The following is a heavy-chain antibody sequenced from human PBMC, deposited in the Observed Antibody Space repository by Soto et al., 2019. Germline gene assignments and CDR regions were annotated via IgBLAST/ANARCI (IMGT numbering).Heavy chain of an antibody. J-gene: IGHJ6*02. Sequence: QITLKESGPTLVKPTQTLTLTCTFSGFSLSTSGVGVGWIRQPPGKALEWLALIYWDDDKRYSPSLKSRLTIXKAXSKNQVVLTMTNMDPVDTATYYCAHRRGAMNGMDVWGQGTTVTVSS. CDR1: GFSLSTSGVG. D-gene: IGHD2-2*01. CDR3: AHRRGAMNGMDV. V-gene: IGHV2-5*02. CDR2: IYWDDDK.